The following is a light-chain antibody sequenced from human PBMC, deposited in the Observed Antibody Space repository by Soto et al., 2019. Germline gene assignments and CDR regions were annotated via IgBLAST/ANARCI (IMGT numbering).Light chain of an antibody. J-gene: IGKJ1*01. Sequence: EVVLTQSPTTLSLSPGERATLSCRASQSVGIYLAWYQQKPGQAPRLLIYDTSNRATGIPARFSGSGSGTDFTLTISSLEPEDFAVYYCQQYGSSGTFGQGTKVDIK. CDR2: DTS. CDR3: QQYGSSGT. V-gene: IGKV3-11*01. CDR1: QSVGIY.